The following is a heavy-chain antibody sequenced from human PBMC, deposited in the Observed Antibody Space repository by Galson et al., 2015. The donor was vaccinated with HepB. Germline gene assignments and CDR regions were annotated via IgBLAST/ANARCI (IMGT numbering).Heavy chain of an antibody. CDR1: GFTFSSYS. Sequence: SLRLSCAASGFTFSSYSMNWVRQAPGKGLEWVSSISSSSSYIYYADSVKGRFTISRDNAKNSLYLQMNSLRAEDTAVYYCARGNYDFWSGYSGDDYWGQGTLVTASS. CDR3: ARGNYDFWSGYSGDDY. CDR2: ISSSSSYI. J-gene: IGHJ4*02. V-gene: IGHV3-21*01. D-gene: IGHD3-3*01.